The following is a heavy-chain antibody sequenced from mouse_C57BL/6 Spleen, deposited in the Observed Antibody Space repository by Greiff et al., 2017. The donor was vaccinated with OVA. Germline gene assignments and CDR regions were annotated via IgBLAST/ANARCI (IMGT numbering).Heavy chain of an antibody. V-gene: IGHV1-26*01. CDR1: GYTFTDYY. CDR2: INPNNGGT. D-gene: IGHD1-1*01. CDR3: ARFPGSSSWYFDV. Sequence: EVQLQQSGPELVKPGASVKISCKASGYTFTDYYMNWVKQSHGKSLEWIGDINPNNGGTSYNQKFKGKATLTVDKSSSTAYMELRSLTSEDSAVYYCARFPGSSSWYFDVWGTGTTVTVSS. J-gene: IGHJ1*03.